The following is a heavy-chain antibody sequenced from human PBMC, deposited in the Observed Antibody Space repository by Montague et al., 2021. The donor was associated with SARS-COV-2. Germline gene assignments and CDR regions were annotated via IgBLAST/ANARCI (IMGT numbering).Heavy chain of an antibody. J-gene: IGHJ3*01. Sequence: SETLSLTCTVSGCSISRSSYYWGWICQPPGKGLEWIGCIYYSCITYYNPSLKSRVTISVDTSKNQFSLKLSSVTAADKAVYYCARATAGPAAIFMGFPRPTTPFRSWGHGSMV. CDR2: IYYSCIT. CDR3: ARATAGPAAIFMGFPRPTTPFRS. V-gene: IGHV4-39*07. D-gene: IGHD2-2*01. CDR1: GCSISRSSYY.